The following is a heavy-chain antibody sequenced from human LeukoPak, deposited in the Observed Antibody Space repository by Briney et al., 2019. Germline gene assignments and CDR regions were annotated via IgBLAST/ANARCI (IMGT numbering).Heavy chain of an antibody. Sequence: GGSLRLSCAASGLTFSSYSMNWVRQAPGKGLEWVSSISSSSSYIYYADSVKGRFTISRDNAKNSLYLQMNSLRAEDTAVYYCARGVNYYYYGMDVWGQGTTVTVSS. V-gene: IGHV3-21*01. CDR2: ISSSSSYI. CDR3: ARGVNYYYYGMDV. J-gene: IGHJ6*02. D-gene: IGHD3-3*01. CDR1: GLTFSSYS.